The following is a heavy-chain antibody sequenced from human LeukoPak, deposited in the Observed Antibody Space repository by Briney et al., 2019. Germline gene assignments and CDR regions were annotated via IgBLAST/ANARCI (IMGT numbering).Heavy chain of an antibody. V-gene: IGHV4-30-4*01. CDR3: ARGRYYSSSWLSSRWFDP. CDR2: IYYSGST. Sequence: KPSGTLSLTCTVSGGSISSGDYYWSWIRQPPGKGLEWIGYIYYSGSTYYNPSLKSRVTISVDTSKNQFSLKLSSVTAADTAVYYCARGRYYSSSWLSSRWFDPWGQGTLVTVSS. J-gene: IGHJ5*02. D-gene: IGHD6-13*01. CDR1: GGSISSGDYY.